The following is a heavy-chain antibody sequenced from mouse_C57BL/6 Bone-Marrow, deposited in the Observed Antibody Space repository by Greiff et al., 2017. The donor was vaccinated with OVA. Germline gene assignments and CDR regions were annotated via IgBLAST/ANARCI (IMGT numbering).Heavy chain of an antibody. J-gene: IGHJ4*01. Sequence: VQLQQSGAELVRPGASVKLSCKASGYTFTDYYINWVKQRPGQGLEWIARIYPGSGNTYYNEKFKGKATLTAEKSSSTAYMQLSSLTSEDSAVYFCARSDYDYSYYYAMDYWGQGTSVTVSS. CDR2: IYPGSGNT. CDR3: ARSDYDYSYYYAMDY. V-gene: IGHV1-76*01. D-gene: IGHD2-4*01. CDR1: GYTFTDYY.